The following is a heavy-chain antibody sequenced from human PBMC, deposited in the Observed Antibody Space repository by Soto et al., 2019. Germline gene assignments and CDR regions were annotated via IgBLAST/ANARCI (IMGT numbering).Heavy chain of an antibody. CDR1: GFTISTYA. D-gene: IGHD2-21*01. J-gene: IGHJ5*02. V-gene: IGHV3-23*01. CDR2: VTGSGSQI. CDR3: AKDAVYRDGLWLMDS. Sequence: PGGSLRLSCAASGFTISTYAMTWVRQAPRKGLECVSGVTGSGSQIYYADSVKGRFTISKDNSKNTLYLQMSSLREEDTALYYCAKDAVYRDGLWLMDSWGQGTLVTVSS.